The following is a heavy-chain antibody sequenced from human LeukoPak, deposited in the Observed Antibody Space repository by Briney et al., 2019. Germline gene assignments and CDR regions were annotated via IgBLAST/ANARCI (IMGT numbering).Heavy chain of an antibody. J-gene: IGHJ6*03. CDR1: GGSISSSSYY. CDR2: SYYSGST. V-gene: IGHV4-39*01. CDR3: ASRGGETLRVVPLYYYMDV. D-gene: IGHD2-2*01. Sequence: SETLSLTCTVSGGSISSSSYYWGGIRQPPGKGLEGIGSSYYSGSTYYNPSLKSRVTISVDTSTDQFSLKLSSVTAADTAVYYCASRGGETLRVVPLYYYMDVWGKGTTVTVSS.